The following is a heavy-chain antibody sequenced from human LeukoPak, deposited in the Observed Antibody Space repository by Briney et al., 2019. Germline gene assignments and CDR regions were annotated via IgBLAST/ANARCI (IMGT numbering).Heavy chain of an antibody. V-gene: IGHV4-34*01. Sequence: MSSETLSLTCAVYGGSFSGYYWSWIRQPPGKGLEWIGEINHSGSTNYNPSLKSRVTISVDTSKNQFSLKLSSVTAADTAVYYCARGPVAGNWGQGTLVTVPS. CDR3: ARGPVAGN. D-gene: IGHD6-19*01. CDR2: INHSGST. CDR1: GGSFSGYY. J-gene: IGHJ4*02.